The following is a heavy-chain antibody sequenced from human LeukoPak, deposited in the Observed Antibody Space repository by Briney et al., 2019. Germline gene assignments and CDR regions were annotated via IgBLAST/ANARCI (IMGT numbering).Heavy chain of an antibody. CDR3: ARDQSGTYSLDN. J-gene: IGHJ4*02. CDR2: ISYDGNRK. Sequence: PGGSLRLSCAASGFTFSSHAMHWVRQAPGKGLEWVIFISYDGNRKYYAESVKDRFTISRENSKNTLYLQMNSLRTEDTAVYYCARDQSGTYSLDNWGQGTLVTVSS. D-gene: IGHD1-26*01. V-gene: IGHV3-30-3*01. CDR1: GFTFSSHA.